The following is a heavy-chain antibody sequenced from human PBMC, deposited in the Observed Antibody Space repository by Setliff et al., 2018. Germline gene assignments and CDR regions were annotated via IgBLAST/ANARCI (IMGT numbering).Heavy chain of an antibody. V-gene: IGHV3-7*03. CDR1: GFSFNSHW. Sequence: GGSLRLSCAASGFSFNSHWMTWVRQAPGKGLEWVATINEDGSGKYFLDSVKGRFTISRDNAKNTLYLQMNSLRAEDTAVYYCARAHSSTLSVHDYWGQGTLVTVSS. CDR2: INEDGSGK. D-gene: IGHD2-2*01. J-gene: IGHJ4*02. CDR3: ARAHSSTLSVHDY.